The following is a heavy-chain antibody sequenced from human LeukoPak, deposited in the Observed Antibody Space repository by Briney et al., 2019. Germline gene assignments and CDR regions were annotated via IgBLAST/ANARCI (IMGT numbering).Heavy chain of an antibody. V-gene: IGHV3-7*01. D-gene: IGHD2-15*01. CDR2: IKQDGIEK. J-gene: IGHJ5*02. CDR3: ARDRNAAS. Sequence: EWVADIKQDGIEKYYVDSVKGRFTISRDNAKNSLYLQMNSLRVEDTAVYYCARDRNAASWGQGTLVTVSS.